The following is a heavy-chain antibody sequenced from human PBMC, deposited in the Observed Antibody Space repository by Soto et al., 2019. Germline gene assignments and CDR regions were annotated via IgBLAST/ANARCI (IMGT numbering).Heavy chain of an antibody. CDR1: GFPFSTYA. D-gene: IGHD3-10*01. CDR3: AKETITWSGGLDS. J-gene: IGHJ4*02. CDR2: ISGRAGTT. Sequence: GGSLRLSCAVSGFPFSTYAMTLVRQAPGKGLEWVSSISGRAGTTYYADSVKGRFTISRDNAKNNLFLEITNLRPEDTAVYFCAKETITWSGGLDSWGQGGMFTV. V-gene: IGHV3-23*01.